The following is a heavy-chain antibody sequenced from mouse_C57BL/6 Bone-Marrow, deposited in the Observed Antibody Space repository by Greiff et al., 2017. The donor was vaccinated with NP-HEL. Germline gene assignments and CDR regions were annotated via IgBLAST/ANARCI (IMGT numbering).Heavy chain of an antibody. J-gene: IGHJ4*01. CDR2: IYPGNSDT. CDR1: GYTFTSYW. D-gene: IGHD1-1*02. CDR3: TRIKLWDYYAMDY. Sequence: VQLQQSGTVLARPGASVKMSCKTSGYTFTSYWMHWVKQRPGQGLEWIGAIYPGNSDTSYNQKFKGKAKLTAVTSASTAYMELSSLTNEDSAVYYCTRIKLWDYYAMDYWGQGTSVTVSS. V-gene: IGHV1-5*01.